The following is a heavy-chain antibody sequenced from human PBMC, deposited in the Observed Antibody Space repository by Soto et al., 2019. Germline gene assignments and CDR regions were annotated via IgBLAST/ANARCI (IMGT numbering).Heavy chain of an antibody. CDR2: IIPIFDTA. CDR1: GGTFSSYA. D-gene: IGHD1-7*01. Sequence: QVQLVQSGAEVKKPGSSVKVSCKASGGTFSSYAISWVRQAPGQGLEWMGGIIPIFDTADYAQKFQGRVTITADESTSKAYMELRSLRSEDTAVYYCASHGITGTWVYYYGMDVWGQGTTVTVSS. CDR3: ASHGITGTWVYYYGMDV. J-gene: IGHJ6*02. V-gene: IGHV1-69*12.